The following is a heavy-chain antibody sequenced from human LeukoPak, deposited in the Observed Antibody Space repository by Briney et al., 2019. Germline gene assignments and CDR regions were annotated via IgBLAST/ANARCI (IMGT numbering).Heavy chain of an antibody. CDR2: MNPNTDNT. CDR1: GYTFTNYD. V-gene: IGHV1-8*01. CDR3: ARDYGDRHFDY. Sequence: ASVKVSCKASGYTFTNYDITWVRQATGQGLEWMGWMNPNTDNTGYARKLQGRVTMTRNTSISTAYMELSSLRSEDTAVYYCARDYGDRHFDYWGQGTLVTVSS. D-gene: IGHD4-17*01. J-gene: IGHJ4*02.